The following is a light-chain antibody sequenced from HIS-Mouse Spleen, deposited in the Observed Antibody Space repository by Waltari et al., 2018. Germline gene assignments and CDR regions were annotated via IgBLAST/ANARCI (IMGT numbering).Light chain of an antibody. CDR1: QDISNY. V-gene: IGKV1-33*01. CDR2: EAS. CDR3: QQYDNLPLT. Sequence: DIQMTQSPSSLSASVGDRVTIPCQASQDISNYLNWYQQKPGKAPKLLIYEASNLETGVPSRFSGSGSGTDFTFTISSLQPEDIATYYCQQYDNLPLTFGGGTKVEIK. J-gene: IGKJ4*01.